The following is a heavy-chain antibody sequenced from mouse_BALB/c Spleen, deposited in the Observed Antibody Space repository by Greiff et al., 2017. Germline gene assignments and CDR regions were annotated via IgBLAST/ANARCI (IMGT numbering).Heavy chain of an antibody. J-gene: IGHJ4*01. V-gene: IGHV3-2*02. CDR3: ARWDGSSPLYYAMDY. D-gene: IGHD1-1*01. Sequence: EVQLQESGPGLVKPSQSLSLTCTVTGYSITSDYAWNWIRPFPGNKLEWMGYISYSGSTSYNPSLKSRISITRDTSKNQFFLQLNSVTTEDTATYYCARWDGSSPLYYAMDYWGQGTSVTVSS. CDR2: ISYSGST. CDR1: GYSITSDYA.